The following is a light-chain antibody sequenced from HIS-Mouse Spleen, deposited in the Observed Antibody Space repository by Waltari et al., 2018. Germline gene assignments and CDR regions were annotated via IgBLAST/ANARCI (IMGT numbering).Light chain of an antibody. CDR1: ALQKKY. J-gene: IGLJ2*01. CDR2: EDS. CDR3: YSTDSSGNHRV. V-gene: IGLV3-10*01. Sequence: SYELTQPPSVSVSPGQTARITCSGAALQKKYAHWYQQKSGQAPVLVIYEDSKRPSGIPERFSGSSSGTMATLTISGAQVEDEADYYCYSTDSSGNHRVFGGGTKLTVL.